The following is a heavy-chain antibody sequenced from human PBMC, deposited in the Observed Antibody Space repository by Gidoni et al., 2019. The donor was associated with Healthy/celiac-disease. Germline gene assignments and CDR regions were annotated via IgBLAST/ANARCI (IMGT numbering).Heavy chain of an antibody. CDR3: AREGGGTFFSFGMDV. J-gene: IGHJ6*02. CDR1: GFTFSGYS. V-gene: IGHV3-21*01. CDR2: ISSSSSYI. D-gene: IGHD3-3*01. Sequence: EVQLVESGGGLVKPGGSLRPSCAASGFTFSGYSMNWVRQAPGKGLEWVSSISSSSSYIYYADSVKGRFTISRDNAKNSLYLQMNSLRAEDTAVYYCAREGGGTFFSFGMDVWGQGTTVTVSS.